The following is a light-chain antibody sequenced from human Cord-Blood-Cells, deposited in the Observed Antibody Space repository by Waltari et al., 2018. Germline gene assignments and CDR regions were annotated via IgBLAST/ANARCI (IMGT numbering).Light chain of an antibody. CDR3: SSYTSSSTWV. V-gene: IGLV2-14*01. CDR1: SSDVVGDHY. Sequence: QSALTQPASVSGSPGQSITISCTGTSSDVVGDHYASWYRQHPGKAPKLMIYDVSKRPSGVSNRFSGSKSGNTASLTISGLQAEDEADYYCSSYTSSSTWVFGGGTKLTVL. CDR2: DVS. J-gene: IGLJ3*02.